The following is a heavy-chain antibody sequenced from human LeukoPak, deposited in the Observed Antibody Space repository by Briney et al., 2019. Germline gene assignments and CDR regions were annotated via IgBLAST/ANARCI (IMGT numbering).Heavy chain of an antibody. Sequence: SQTLSLTCTVSGGSISSGGYYWSWIRQHPGKGLEWIGYIYHTGSTYYNPSLKSRVTISVDTSKNQFSLRLSSVTAADTAVYYCTRLQYCSGTSCYWFDPWGQGTLVTVSS. J-gene: IGHJ5*02. CDR1: GGSISSGGYY. CDR2: IYHTGST. CDR3: TRLQYCSGTSCYWFDP. V-gene: IGHV4-30-2*01. D-gene: IGHD2-2*01.